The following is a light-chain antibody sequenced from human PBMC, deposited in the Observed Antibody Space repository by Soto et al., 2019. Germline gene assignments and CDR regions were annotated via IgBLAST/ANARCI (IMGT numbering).Light chain of an antibody. CDR1: QSVSSN. Sequence: EIVMTRSPATLSVSPGERSTLSCRASQSVSSNLAWYQQKPGQAPRLLIYGASTRATGIPARFSGSGSGTEFTLTISSLQSEDFAVYYCQQYNNWPITFGQGTRPEIK. CDR2: GAS. V-gene: IGKV3-15*01. J-gene: IGKJ5*01. CDR3: QQYNNWPIT.